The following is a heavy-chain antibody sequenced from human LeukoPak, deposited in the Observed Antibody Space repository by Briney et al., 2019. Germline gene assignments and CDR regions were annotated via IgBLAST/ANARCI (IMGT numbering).Heavy chain of an antibody. J-gene: IGHJ4*02. CDR3: ARDSGSYSY. CDR2: INHSGST. V-gene: IGHV4-34*01. CDR1: GFTFSSYA. Sequence: GSLRLSCAASGFTFSSYAMSWVRQAPGKGLEWIGEINHSGSTNYNPSLKSRVTISVDTSKNQFSLKLSSVTAADTAVYYCARDSGSYSYWGQGTLVTVSS. D-gene: IGHD1-26*01.